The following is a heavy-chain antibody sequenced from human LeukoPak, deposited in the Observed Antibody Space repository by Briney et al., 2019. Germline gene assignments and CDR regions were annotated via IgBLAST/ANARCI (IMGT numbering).Heavy chain of an antibody. D-gene: IGHD5-12*01. Sequence: GGSLRLSCAASGFTFSYTWMNWVRQAPGKGLEWVGRIKSEIDGGATDYAAPVQGRFTIPRDDSQATLYLQMNSLKTEDTAVYYCTTGGSVIVAGTRAFDIWGQGTMVTVSS. CDR2: IKSEIDGGAT. CDR3: TTGGSVIVAGTRAFDI. V-gene: IGHV3-15*07. J-gene: IGHJ3*02. CDR1: GFTFSYTW.